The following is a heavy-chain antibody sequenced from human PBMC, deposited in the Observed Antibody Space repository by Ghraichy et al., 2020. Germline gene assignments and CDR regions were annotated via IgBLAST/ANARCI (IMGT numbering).Heavy chain of an antibody. J-gene: IGHJ1*01. CDR2: INPNSGGT. CDR3: AREGSGWLDFAEYFQH. D-gene: IGHD6-19*01. Sequence: ASVKVSCKASGYTFTGYYMHWVRQAPGQGLEWMGWINPNSGGTNYAQKFQGRVTMTRDTSISTAYMELSRLRSDDTAVDYCAREGSGWLDFAEYFQHWGQGTLVTVSS. V-gene: IGHV1-2*02. CDR1: GYTFTGYY.